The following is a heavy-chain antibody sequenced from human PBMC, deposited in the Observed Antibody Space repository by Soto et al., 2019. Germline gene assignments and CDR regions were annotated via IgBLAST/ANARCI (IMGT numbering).Heavy chain of an antibody. Sequence: QVQLVESGGGVVQPGRSLRLSCAASGFTFSSYGMHWVRQAPGKGLEWVAVISYDGSNKYYADSVKGRFTISRDNSKNRLYLQMNSLRAEDTAVYYCATWSSGPYYYDSSGYYYGAFFDYWGQGTLVTVSS. CDR2: ISYDGSNK. CDR1: GFTFSSYG. D-gene: IGHD3-22*01. J-gene: IGHJ4*02. CDR3: ATWSSGPYYYDSSGYYYGAFFDY. V-gene: IGHV3-30*03.